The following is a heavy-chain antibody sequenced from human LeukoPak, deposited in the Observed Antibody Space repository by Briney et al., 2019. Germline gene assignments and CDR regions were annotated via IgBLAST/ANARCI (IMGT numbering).Heavy chain of an antibody. J-gene: IGHJ4*02. Sequence: PGGSLRLSCAASGFTFSNYNMNRVRQAPGKGLEWLSSISSVSSYIYYADSVKGRFTISRDNARNSLYLQMNSLRAEDTAVYYCARDSSSGWDRNYYLDYWGQGILVTVSS. D-gene: IGHD6-19*01. CDR1: GFTFSNYN. CDR3: ARDSSSGWDRNYYLDY. CDR2: ISSVSSYI. V-gene: IGHV3-21*01.